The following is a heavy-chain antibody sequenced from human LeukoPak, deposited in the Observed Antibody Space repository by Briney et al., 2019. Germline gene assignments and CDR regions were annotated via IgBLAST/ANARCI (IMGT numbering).Heavy chain of an antibody. CDR2: IYHSGST. Sequence: SETLSLTCAVSSYSISSGYYWGWIRQPPGKGLEWIGSIYHSGSTYYNPSLKSRVTISVDTSKNQFSLKLSSVTAADTAVYYCARAPDARIVVVPAAIGPWFDPWGQGTLVTVSS. V-gene: IGHV4-38-2*01. D-gene: IGHD2-2*01. J-gene: IGHJ5*02. CDR3: ARAPDARIVVVPAAIGPWFDP. CDR1: SYSISSGYY.